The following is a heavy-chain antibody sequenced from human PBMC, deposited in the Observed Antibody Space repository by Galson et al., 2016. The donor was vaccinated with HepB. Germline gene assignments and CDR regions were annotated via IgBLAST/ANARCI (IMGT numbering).Heavy chain of an antibody. V-gene: IGHV3-72*01. CDR3: ATMANGADSD. J-gene: IGHJ4*02. CDR1: GFSFSDHY. Sequence: SLRLSCAGSGFSFSDHYMDWVRQAPGKGLEWVGRIRNKRNNYITEYAASVIGRFTISRDDSRNSVDLQMKTLKTEETAVCYCATMANGADSDWGQGTLVTVSS. D-gene: IGHD2-8*01. CDR2: IRNKRNNYIT.